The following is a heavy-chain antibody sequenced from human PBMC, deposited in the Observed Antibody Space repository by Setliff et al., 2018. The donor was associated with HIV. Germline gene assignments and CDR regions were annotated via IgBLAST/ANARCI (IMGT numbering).Heavy chain of an antibody. CDR3: ARLGSGWSDSYYYAMDV. CDR2: ISPYNGHT. D-gene: IGHD6-19*01. CDR1: GYTFKTYG. V-gene: IGHV1-18*01. J-gene: IGHJ6*02. Sequence: ASVKVSCKASGYTFKTYGISWARQAPGHGLEWMGWISPYNGHTNYAQNFQGRATMTIDTSTSRAYMELKSLTSDDTAAYFCARLGSGWSDSYYYAMDVWGQGTTVTVSS.